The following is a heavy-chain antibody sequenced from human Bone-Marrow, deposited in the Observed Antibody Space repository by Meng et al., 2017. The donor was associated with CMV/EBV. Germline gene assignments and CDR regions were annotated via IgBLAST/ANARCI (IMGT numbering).Heavy chain of an antibody. CDR2: ISGSGGST. CDR3: AREEYRRTNDYRGYYYYGMAV. D-gene: IGHD3-16*01. CDR1: GFTFSSYA. V-gene: IGHV3-23*01. Sequence: GESLKISCAASGFTFSSYAMSWVRQAPGKGLEWVSAISGSGGSTYYADSVKGRFTISRDNAKNSLYLQMNSLRAEDTAVYYCAREEYRRTNDYRGYYYYGMAVWGQGHTVNVSS. J-gene: IGHJ6*02.